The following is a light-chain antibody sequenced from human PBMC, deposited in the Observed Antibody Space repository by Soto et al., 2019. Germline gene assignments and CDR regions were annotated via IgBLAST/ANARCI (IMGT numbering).Light chain of an antibody. CDR3: SSYSDSDTKV. CDR2: EVD. Sequence: QSVLTQPASVSGSPGQSITISCTGTSSDVGFYNYVSWYQQQHPGKAPKLMIYEVDNRPSGVSIRFSGSKSGNTASLTISGLLAEDEADYYCSSYSDSDTKVFGTGTKVTVL. V-gene: IGLV2-14*01. J-gene: IGLJ1*01. CDR1: SSDVGFYNY.